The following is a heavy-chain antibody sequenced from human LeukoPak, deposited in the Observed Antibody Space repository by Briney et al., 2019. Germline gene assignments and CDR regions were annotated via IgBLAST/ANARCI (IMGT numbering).Heavy chain of an antibody. V-gene: IGHV3-21*01. CDR1: GFTFSSYS. CDR2: ISSSSSYI. Sequence: GGSLRLSCAASGFTFSSYSMNWVRQAPGKGREWVSSISSSSSYIYYADSVKGRFTISRDNAKNSLYLQMNSLRAEDTAVYYCARQTYYDSSGYYSPYWGQGTLVTVSS. D-gene: IGHD3-22*01. J-gene: IGHJ4*02. CDR3: ARQTYYDSSGYYSPY.